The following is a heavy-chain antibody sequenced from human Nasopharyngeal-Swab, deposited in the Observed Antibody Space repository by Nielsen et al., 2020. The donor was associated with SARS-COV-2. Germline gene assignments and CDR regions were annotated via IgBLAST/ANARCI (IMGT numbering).Heavy chain of an antibody. Sequence: WIRQPPGKGLEWIGEINHGGSTNYNPSLKSRVTISVDTSKNQFSLKLSSVTAADTAVYYCARDMGESSGWPDPFDYWGQGTLVTVSS. D-gene: IGHD6-19*01. CDR3: ARDMGESSGWPDPFDY. J-gene: IGHJ4*02. V-gene: IGHV4-34*01. CDR2: INHGGST.